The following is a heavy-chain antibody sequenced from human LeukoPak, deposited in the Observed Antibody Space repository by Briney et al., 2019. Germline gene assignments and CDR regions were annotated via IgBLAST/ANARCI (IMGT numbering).Heavy chain of an antibody. Sequence: GGSLRLSCAASGFTFSSYEMNWVRKAPGKGLEWVSYISSSHSTIYHADSVKGRFTISRDNAKNSLYLQMNSLRAEDTAVYYCAREVPTGQAFDIWGQGTMVTVSS. D-gene: IGHD4-17*01. J-gene: IGHJ3*02. V-gene: IGHV3-48*03. CDR3: AREVPTGQAFDI. CDR2: ISSSHSTI. CDR1: GFTFSSYE.